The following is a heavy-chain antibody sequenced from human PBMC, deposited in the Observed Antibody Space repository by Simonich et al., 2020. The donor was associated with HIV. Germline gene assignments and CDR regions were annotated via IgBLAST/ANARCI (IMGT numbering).Heavy chain of an antibody. D-gene: IGHD3-22*01. CDR2: INHSEST. V-gene: IGHV4-34*01. CDR3: ARHSASYDSSGRRYFDL. J-gene: IGHJ2*01. Sequence: QVQLQQWGAGLLKPSETLSLTCAVYGGSFSGYYWSWIRPPPGKGLEWIGEINHSESTNSNPALKSRVTISLDTSKNQFPLKLSSVTAADTAVYYCARHSASYDSSGRRYFDLWGRGTLVTVFS. CDR1: GGSFSGYY.